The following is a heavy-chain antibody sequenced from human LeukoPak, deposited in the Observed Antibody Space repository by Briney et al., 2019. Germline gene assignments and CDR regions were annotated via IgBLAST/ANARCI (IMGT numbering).Heavy chain of an antibody. CDR2: IIPIFGTA. J-gene: IGHJ4*02. D-gene: IGHD1-26*01. Sequence: SVKVSCKASGGTFSSYAISWVRQDPGQGLEWMGRIIPIFGTANYAQKFQGRVTITTDESTSTAYMELSSLRSEDTAVYYCARGRGGSYGNYFDYWGQGTLVTVSS. V-gene: IGHV1-69*05. CDR1: GGTFSSYA. CDR3: ARGRGGSYGNYFDY.